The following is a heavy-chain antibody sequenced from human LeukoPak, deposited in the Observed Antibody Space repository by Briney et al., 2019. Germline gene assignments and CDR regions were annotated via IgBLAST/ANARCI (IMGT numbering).Heavy chain of an antibody. J-gene: IGHJ4*02. V-gene: IGHV1-2*02. CDR2: INPNSGGT. CDR1: GYSFTDYY. CDR3: AAYYYDSSGYYYAFDY. Sequence: GASVKVSCKPSGYSFTDYYMHWVRQAPGQGLEWMGWINPNSGGTNYAQKFQGRVTMTRDTSISTAYMELSRLRSDDTAVYYCAAYYYDSSGYYYAFDYWGQGTLVTVSS. D-gene: IGHD3-22*01.